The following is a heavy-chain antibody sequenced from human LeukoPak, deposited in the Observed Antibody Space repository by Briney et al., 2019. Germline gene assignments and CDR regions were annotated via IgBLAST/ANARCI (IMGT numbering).Heavy chain of an antibody. J-gene: IGHJ4*02. Sequence: SETLSLTCAVYGGSSTTYYWSWIRQPPGKGLEWIGEINHSGSTNYNPSLKSRVTISVDSSKNQFSQKLNSVTAADTAVYYCARGLGSWYNYWGQGTLVTVSS. CDR1: GGSSTTYY. V-gene: IGHV4-34*01. CDR2: INHSGST. CDR3: ARGLGSWYNY. D-gene: IGHD6-13*01.